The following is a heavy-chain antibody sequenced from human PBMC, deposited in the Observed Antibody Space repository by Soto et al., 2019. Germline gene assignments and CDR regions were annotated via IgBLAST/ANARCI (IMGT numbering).Heavy chain of an antibody. V-gene: IGHV3-23*01. J-gene: IGHJ3*02. CDR2: ISGSGGST. D-gene: IGHD2-15*01. Sequence: GGSLRLSCAASGFTFSSYAMSWVRQAPGKGLEWVSAISGSGGSTYYADSVKGRFTISRDNSKNTLYLQMNSLRAEDTAVYYCAKDDCSGGSCQYAFDIWGQGTMVTDS. CDR3: AKDDCSGGSCQYAFDI. CDR1: GFTFSSYA.